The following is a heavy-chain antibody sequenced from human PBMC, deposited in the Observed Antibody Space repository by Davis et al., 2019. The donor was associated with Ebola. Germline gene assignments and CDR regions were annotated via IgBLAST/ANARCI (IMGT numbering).Heavy chain of an antibody. CDR3: ARGGYYDSSGYSHAAFDI. Sequence: GGSLRLSCAASGFTFTDYYMGWIRQAPGKGLEWVAVISYDGSNKYYADSVKGRFTISRDNAKNSLYLQMNSLRVEDTAVYYCARGGYYDSSGYSHAAFDIWGQGTMVTVSP. D-gene: IGHD3-22*01. CDR1: GFTFTDYY. CDR2: ISYDGSNK. J-gene: IGHJ3*02. V-gene: IGHV3-30*03.